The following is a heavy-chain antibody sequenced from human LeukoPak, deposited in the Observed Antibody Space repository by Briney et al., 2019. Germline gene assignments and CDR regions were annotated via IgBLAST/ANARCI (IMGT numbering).Heavy chain of an antibody. Sequence: ASVKVSCKASGYTFTGYYMHWVRQAPGQGLEWMGWINPNSGGTNYAQKFQGRVTMTRDTSISTAYMELSRLRSDDTAVYYCARGEQWLVRGSSYYFDYWGQGTLVTVSS. J-gene: IGHJ4*02. V-gene: IGHV1-2*02. CDR2: INPNSGGT. CDR1: GYTFTGYY. D-gene: IGHD6-19*01. CDR3: ARGEQWLVRGSSYYFDY.